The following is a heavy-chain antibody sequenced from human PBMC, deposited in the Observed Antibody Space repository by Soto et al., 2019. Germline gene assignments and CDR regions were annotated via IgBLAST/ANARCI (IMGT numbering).Heavy chain of an antibody. V-gene: IGHV3-21*01. CDR3: VRDDNLKATVTTRLDY. CDR2: ISSSSSYI. D-gene: IGHD4-17*01. J-gene: IGHJ4*02. Sequence: EVQLVESGGGLVKPGGSLRLSCAASGFTFSSYSMNWVRQAPGKGLEWVSSISSSSSYIYYADSVKGRFTISRDNAKNSLYLQMNSLRAEDTAVYYCVRDDNLKATVTTRLDYWGQGTLVTVSS. CDR1: GFTFSSYS.